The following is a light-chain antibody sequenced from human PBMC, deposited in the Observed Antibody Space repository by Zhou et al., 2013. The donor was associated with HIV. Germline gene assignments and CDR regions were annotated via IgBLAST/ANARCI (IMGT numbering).Light chain of an antibody. CDR3: QQSYSLPPT. V-gene: IGKV1-39*01. J-gene: IGKJ3*01. CDR1: QSISNY. Sequence: DIQMTQSPSSLSASVGDRVTITCRASQSISNYLNWYQQKPGKAPKLLIYKASSLESGVPSRFSGSGSGTDFTLTISSLQPEDFATYYCQQSYSLPPTFGPGTKVDIK. CDR2: KAS.